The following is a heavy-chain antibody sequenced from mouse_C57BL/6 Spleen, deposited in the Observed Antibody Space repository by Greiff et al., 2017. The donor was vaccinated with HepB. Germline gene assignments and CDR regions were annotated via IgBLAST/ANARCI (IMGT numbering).Heavy chain of an antibody. D-gene: IGHD2-4*01. CDR2: IRNKANGYTT. CDR3: ARYMDYDYDYFDY. J-gene: IGHJ2*01. Sequence: EVKLMESGGGLVQPGGSLSLSCAASGFTFTDYYMSWVRQPPGKALEWLGFIRNKANGYTTEYNASVKGRFTISRDNSQRILYLQMNALSAEDSATYYCARYMDYDYDYFDYWGQGTTLTVSS. CDR1: GFTFTDYY. V-gene: IGHV7-3*01.